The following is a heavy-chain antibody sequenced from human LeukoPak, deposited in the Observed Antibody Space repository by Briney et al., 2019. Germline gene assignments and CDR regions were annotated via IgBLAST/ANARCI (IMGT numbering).Heavy chain of an antibody. CDR2: ISSSGSTI. CDR3: AELGITMIGGV. D-gene: IGHD3-10*02. J-gene: IGHJ6*04. Sequence: GGSLRLSCAASGFNFGTYEMNWVRQAPGKGLEWVSYISSSGSTIYYADSVKGRFTISRDNAKNSLYLQMNSLRAEDTAVYYCAELGITMIGGVWGKGTTVTISS. V-gene: IGHV3-48*03. CDR1: GFNFGTYE.